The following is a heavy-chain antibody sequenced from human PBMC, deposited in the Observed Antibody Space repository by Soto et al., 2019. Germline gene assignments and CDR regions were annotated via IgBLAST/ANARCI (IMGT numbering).Heavy chain of an antibody. CDR1: GYTFTGYY. CDR2: INPNSGGT. Sequence: QVQLVQSGAEVKKPGASVKVSCKASGYTFTGYYMHWVRQAPGQGLEWMGWINPNSGGTNYAQKFQGWVTMTRDTSISTAYMELSRLRSDDTAVYYCARSLRDGYNYGRFDPWGQGTLVTVSS. J-gene: IGHJ5*02. D-gene: IGHD5-12*01. V-gene: IGHV1-2*04. CDR3: ARSLRDGYNYGRFDP.